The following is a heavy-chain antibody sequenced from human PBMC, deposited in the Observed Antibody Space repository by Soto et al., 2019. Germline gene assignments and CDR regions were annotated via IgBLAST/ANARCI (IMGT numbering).Heavy chain of an antibody. J-gene: IGHJ4*02. Sequence: GESLKISCKGSGYSFTSYWISWVRQMPGKGLEWMGRIDPSDSYTNYGPSFQGHVTISADKSISTAYLQWSSLKASDTAMYYCARHDLHVSMNDDYLGQGTLVTVSS. V-gene: IGHV5-10-1*01. D-gene: IGHD3-16*01. CDR2: IDPSDSYT. CDR3: ARHDLHVSMNDDY. CDR1: GYSFTSYW.